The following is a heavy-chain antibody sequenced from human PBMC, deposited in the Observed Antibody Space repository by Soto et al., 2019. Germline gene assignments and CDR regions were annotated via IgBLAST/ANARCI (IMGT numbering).Heavy chain of an antibody. J-gene: IGHJ4*02. CDR2: IYYSGSN. Sequence: QVQLQESGPGLVKPSQTLSLTCTFSGGSISSGGYYWSWIRQHPGKGLEWIGYIYYSGSNYYNPSLKSRVTISVDTSKNQFSMKLSSVTAAGTAVYYCARVDVRRLWFGEFDYWGQGTLVTVSS. CDR3: ARVDVRRLWFGEFDY. D-gene: IGHD3-10*01. CDR1: GGSISSGGYY. V-gene: IGHV4-31*03.